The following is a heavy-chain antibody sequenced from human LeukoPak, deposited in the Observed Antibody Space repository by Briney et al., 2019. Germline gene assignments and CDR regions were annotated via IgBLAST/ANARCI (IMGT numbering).Heavy chain of an antibody. CDR1: GGSISSDSYS. J-gene: IGHJ4*02. V-gene: IGHV4-61*02. D-gene: IGHD4-17*01. Sequence: SETLSLTCSVSGGSISSDSYSWSWIRQPAGKGLEWIGRIYTSGSTNYNPSLKSRVTMSVDTSKNQFSLKLSSVTAADTAVYYCARGATTVTPAPFDYWGQGTLVTVSS. CDR3: ARGATTVTPAPFDY. CDR2: IYTSGST.